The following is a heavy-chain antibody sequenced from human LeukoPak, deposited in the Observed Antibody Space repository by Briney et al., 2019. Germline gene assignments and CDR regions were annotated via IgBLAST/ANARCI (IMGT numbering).Heavy chain of an antibody. Sequence: PGGSLRLSCAGSGFSFSACAMYWVRQAPGKGLEWVSSIEASGGATYYADSVKGRFTISRDNSKNTFYLQMNSLRAEDTALYYCAKGSGSGWYGWFAPWGQGTLVTVSS. V-gene: IGHV3-23*01. D-gene: IGHD6-19*01. J-gene: IGHJ5*02. CDR3: AKGSGSGWYGWFAP. CDR1: GFSFSACA. CDR2: IEASGGAT.